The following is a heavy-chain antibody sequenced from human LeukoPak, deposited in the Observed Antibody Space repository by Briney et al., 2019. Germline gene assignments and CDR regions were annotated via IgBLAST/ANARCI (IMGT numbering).Heavy chain of an antibody. CDR3: AREGLIAAAGGPEFDY. Sequence: SETLSLTCAVYGGSFSGYYWSWIRQPPGMGLEWIGEINHSGSTNYNPSLKSRVTISVDTSKNQFSLKLSSVTAADTAVYYCAREGLIAAAGGPEFDYWGQGTLVTVSS. D-gene: IGHD6-13*01. J-gene: IGHJ4*02. CDR1: GGSFSGYY. CDR2: INHSGST. V-gene: IGHV4-34*01.